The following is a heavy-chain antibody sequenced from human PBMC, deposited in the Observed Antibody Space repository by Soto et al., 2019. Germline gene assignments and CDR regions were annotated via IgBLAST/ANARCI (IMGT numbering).Heavy chain of an antibody. J-gene: IGHJ5*02. CDR3: AGMQYCSSTSCYRSMWFDP. CDR2: IYYSGST. Sequence: PSETLSLTCTVSGGSISSGDYYWSWIRQPPGKGLEWIGYIYYSGSTYYNPSLKSRVTISVDTSKNQFSLKLSSVTAADTAVYYCAGMQYCSSTSCYRSMWFDPWGQGTLVTVSS. CDR1: GGSISSGDYY. D-gene: IGHD2-2*01. V-gene: IGHV4-30-4*01.